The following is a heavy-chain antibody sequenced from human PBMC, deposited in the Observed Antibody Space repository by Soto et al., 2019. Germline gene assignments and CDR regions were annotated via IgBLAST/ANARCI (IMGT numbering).Heavy chain of an antibody. CDR1: GGSISSYY. Sequence: SETLSLTCTVSGGSISSYYWTWVRQPPGKGLEWIGEIYHSGSTNYNPSLKSRVTISVDKSKNQFSLNLSSVTAADTAVYYCARAMGDRHAFDIWGQGTMVTVSS. J-gene: IGHJ3*02. V-gene: IGHV4-4*02. D-gene: IGHD2-21*02. CDR3: ARAMGDRHAFDI. CDR2: IYHSGST.